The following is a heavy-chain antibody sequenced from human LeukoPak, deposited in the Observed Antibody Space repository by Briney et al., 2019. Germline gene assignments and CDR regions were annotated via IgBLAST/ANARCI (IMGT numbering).Heavy chain of an antibody. CDR1: GYTLTELS. J-gene: IGHJ1*01. V-gene: IGHV1-24*01. CDR3: APNGGGSSSTRYFQH. Sequence: ASVKVSCKVSGYTLTELSMHWVRQAPGKGLEWMGGFDPEDGETIYAQKFQGRVTMTEDTSTDTAYMELSSLRSEDTAVYYCAPNGGGSSSTRYFQHWGQGTLVTVSS. CDR2: FDPEDGET. D-gene: IGHD6-13*01.